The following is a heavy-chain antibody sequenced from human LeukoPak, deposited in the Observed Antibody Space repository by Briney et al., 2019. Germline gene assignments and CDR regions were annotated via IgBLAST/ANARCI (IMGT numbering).Heavy chain of an antibody. V-gene: IGHV3-21*01. CDR3: ARALPSYYDTRGRYYYMDV. D-gene: IGHD3-22*01. CDR1: GFTFSDYS. Sequence: GGSLRLSCAASGFTFSDYSVNWVRHAPGKGLEWVSSISYSSSYIYYVDSVKGRFTISRDNAKNSLYLQMHSLRAEDTAVYYCARALPSYYDTRGRYYYMDVWGKGTTVTVSS. J-gene: IGHJ6*03. CDR2: ISYSSSYI.